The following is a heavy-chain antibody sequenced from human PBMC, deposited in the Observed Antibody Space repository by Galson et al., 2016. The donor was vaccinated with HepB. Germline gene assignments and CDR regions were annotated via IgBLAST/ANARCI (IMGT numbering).Heavy chain of an antibody. CDR1: GFIFTNAW. J-gene: IGHJ4*02. D-gene: IGHD3-10*01. CDR2: IGGKTNAGRT. V-gene: IGHV3-15*04. CDR3: MTGGDARGPPDDY. Sequence: SLRLSCAASGFIFTNAWMTWVRQTPAKGLEWVGRIGGKTNAGRTDCGAPVKGRFIISRDDSTNKVFLDVTSLKPEDTGVYYCMTGGDARGPPDDYWGQGTLVTVSS.